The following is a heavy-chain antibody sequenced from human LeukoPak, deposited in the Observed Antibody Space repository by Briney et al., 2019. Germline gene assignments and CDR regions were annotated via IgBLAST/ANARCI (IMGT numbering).Heavy chain of an antibody. V-gene: IGHV4-59*01. D-gene: IGHD6-19*01. CDR2: IYYSGST. CDR3: ARDGVAGGFDY. J-gene: IGHJ4*02. CDR1: GGSINTYF. Sequence: PSETLSLTCTVSGGSINTYFWSWIRQPPGKGLEWIGYIYYSGSTNYNPSLKSRVTISVDTSKNQFSLKLSSVTAADTAVYYCARDGVAGGFDYWGQGTLVTVSS.